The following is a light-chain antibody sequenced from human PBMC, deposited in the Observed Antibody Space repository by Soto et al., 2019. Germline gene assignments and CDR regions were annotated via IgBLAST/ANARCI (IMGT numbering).Light chain of an antibody. CDR1: QDINRW. V-gene: IGKV1-12*01. Sequence: DIQMTQSPSSLSASVVDRVTVTFRASQDINRWLAWYQQKPGKAPKVLIYAASSLQSGVPSRFSGSGSGTDFSLTISSLQPEDFATYYCKQSKSFPLTFGGGTKVDIK. J-gene: IGKJ4*01. CDR3: KQSKSFPLT. CDR2: AAS.